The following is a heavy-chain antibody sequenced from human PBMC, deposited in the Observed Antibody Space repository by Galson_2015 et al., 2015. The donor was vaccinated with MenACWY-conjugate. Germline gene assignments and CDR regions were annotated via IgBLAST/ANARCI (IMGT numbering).Heavy chain of an antibody. J-gene: IGHJ4*02. Sequence: SLRLSCAASGFTFSHYGMHWVRQAPGKGLEWVTAISYDGNNKYYADSVKGRFTISRDNSKNTVSLQMNGLTTEDTAVYFCARVLSSGWTRQFDYWGQGTLVAVFS. CDR1: GFTFSHYG. V-gene: IGHV3-30*03. CDR2: ISYDGNNK. CDR3: ARVLSSGWTRQFDY. D-gene: IGHD6-19*01.